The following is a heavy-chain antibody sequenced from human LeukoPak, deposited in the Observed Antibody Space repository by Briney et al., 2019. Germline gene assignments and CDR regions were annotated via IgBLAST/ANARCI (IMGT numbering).Heavy chain of an antibody. D-gene: IGHD3-22*01. CDR2: IYHSGRT. CDR3: ARERFYFDSSGDPAPDAFDI. J-gene: IGHJ3*02. CDR1: GYSISSGYY. Sequence: SETLSLTCTVSGYSISSGYYWGWIRQPPGKGLEWIGTIYHSGRTYYNPSLKSRVTISVDTSKNQFSLKLSSVTAADTAVYYCARERFYFDSSGDPAPDAFDIWGQGTMVSVSS. V-gene: IGHV4-38-2*02.